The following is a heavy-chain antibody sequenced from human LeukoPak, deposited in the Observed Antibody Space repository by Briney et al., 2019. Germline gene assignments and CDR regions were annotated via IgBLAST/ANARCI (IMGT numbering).Heavy chain of an antibody. CDR2: ISSSSSTI. D-gene: IGHD1-26*01. V-gene: IGHV3-48*02. CDR1: GFTFSSYS. CDR3: ARDRYCDYFDY. Sequence: GGSLRLSCAASGFTFSSYSMNWVRQAPGKRLEWVSYISSSSSTIYYADSVKGRFTISRDNAKNSLYLQMHSLRDEDRAVYYCARDRYCDYFDYWGQGTLVSVSS. J-gene: IGHJ4*02.